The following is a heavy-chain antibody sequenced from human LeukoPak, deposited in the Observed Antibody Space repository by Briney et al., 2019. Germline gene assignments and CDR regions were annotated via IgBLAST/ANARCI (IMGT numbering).Heavy chain of an antibody. CDR1: GYSISSGYY. CDR2: IYHSGST. D-gene: IGHD6-6*01. V-gene: IGHV4-38-2*01. J-gene: IGHJ4*02. Sequence: SETLSLTCAVSGYSISSGYYWGWIRQPPGKGLEWIGSIYHSGSTYYNPSLKSRVTISVDTSKNQFSLKLSSVTAADTAVYYCARQKGAARPDFVDYWGQGTLVTVSS. CDR3: ARQKGAARPDFVDY.